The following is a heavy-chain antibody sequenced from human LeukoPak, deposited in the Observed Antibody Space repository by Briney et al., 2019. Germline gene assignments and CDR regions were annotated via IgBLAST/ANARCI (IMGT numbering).Heavy chain of an antibody. V-gene: IGHV3-74*01. D-gene: IGHD2-15*01. CDR1: GLTFSSYW. CDR2: INSDGSST. J-gene: IGHJ3*02. Sequence: GGSLRLSCAASGLTFSSYWMHWVRQVPGKGLVWVSRINSDGSSTSYVDSVKDRFTISRDNAKNTLYLQMNSLRAEDTAVYYCVRGQYCSGGNCYDTFDIWGQGTLVTVSS. CDR3: VRGQYCSGGNCYDTFDI.